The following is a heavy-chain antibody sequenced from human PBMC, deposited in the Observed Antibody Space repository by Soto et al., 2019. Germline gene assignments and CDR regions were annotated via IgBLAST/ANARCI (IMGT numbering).Heavy chain of an antibody. CDR1: GFTFSTYA. Sequence: GGSLRLSCEASGFTFSTYAMSWVRQAPGKGLEWVSGISGSGDRTHYADSVKGRFSIFRDNSQNTLHLQMNSLRAEETAVYYCAKASTYEYVWGSFRYHFYHWGQGALVAASS. CDR2: ISGSGDRT. D-gene: IGHD3-16*02. CDR3: AKASTYEYVWGSFRYHFYH. J-gene: IGHJ4*02. V-gene: IGHV3-23*01.